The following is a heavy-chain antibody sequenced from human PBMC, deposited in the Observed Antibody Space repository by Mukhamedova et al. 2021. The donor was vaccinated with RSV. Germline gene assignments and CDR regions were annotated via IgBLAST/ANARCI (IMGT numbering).Heavy chain of an antibody. D-gene: IGHD5-12*01. J-gene: IGHJ4*02. CDR2: GDGEST. V-gene: IGHV3-74*01. CDR3: ARGGSGYGNFDC. Sequence: GDGESTYYADSVKGRLTISRDNAKNTLYLQINSLRAEDTAVYYCARGGSGYGNFDCWGQGTL.